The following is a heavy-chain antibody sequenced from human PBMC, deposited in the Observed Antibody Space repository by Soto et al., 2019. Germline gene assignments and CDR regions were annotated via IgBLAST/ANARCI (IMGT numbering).Heavy chain of an antibody. J-gene: IGHJ6*02. CDR2: IIPIFGTA. CDR1: GGTFSSYA. CDR3: ARGPYYDILTVHYYYGMDV. V-gene: IGHV1-69*13. D-gene: IGHD3-9*01. Sequence: GASVKVSCKASGGTFSSYAISWVRQAPGQGLEWMGGIIPIFGTANYAQKFQGRVTITADESTSTAYMELSSLRSEDTAVYYCARGPYYDILTVHYYYGMDVWGQGTTVTVSS.